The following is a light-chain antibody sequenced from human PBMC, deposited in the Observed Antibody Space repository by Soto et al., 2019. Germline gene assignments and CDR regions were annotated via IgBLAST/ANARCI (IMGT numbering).Light chain of an antibody. CDR1: SSNVGTNI. Sequence: QSVPTQPPSASGTPGQRVTISCSGGSSNVGTNIVNWYQQLPGTAPKLLIYNNNQRPSGVPDRFSGSKSGTSASLAISGLQSEDEADYYCAAWDDSLNGVLFGGGTKLTVL. CDR3: AAWDDSLNGVL. J-gene: IGLJ2*01. CDR2: NNN. V-gene: IGLV1-44*01.